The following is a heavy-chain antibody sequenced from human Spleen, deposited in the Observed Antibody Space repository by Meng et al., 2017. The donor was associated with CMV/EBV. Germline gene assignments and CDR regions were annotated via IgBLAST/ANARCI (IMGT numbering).Heavy chain of an antibody. D-gene: IGHD3-22*01. CDR1: AYTLSDYG. V-gene: IGHV1-8*01. Sequence: SCKASAYTLSDYGVNWLRQAPGQGLGWMRWVSPDSGNTGYAQRFPGRITMPRNTSTSTVYMVLSSLRSKATAVYYCARDLSGFYEMDYWGQGTLVTVSS. CDR3: ARDLSGFYEMDY. J-gene: IGHJ4*02. CDR2: VSPDSGNT.